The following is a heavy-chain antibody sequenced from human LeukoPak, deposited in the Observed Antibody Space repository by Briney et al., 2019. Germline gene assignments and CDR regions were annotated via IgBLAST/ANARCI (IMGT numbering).Heavy chain of an antibody. V-gene: IGHV1-18*01. Sequence: ASVKVSCKASGCTFTSYGISWVRQAPGQRLEWMGWISASNGNDTCARKFLGRVTMTTDTTTSTAYMELRRLRSDNTAVYDCGRVNFDSSLWLDPWGQGTLVTVSS. CDR3: GRVNFDSSLWLDP. CDR1: GCTFTSYG. D-gene: IGHD3-22*01. J-gene: IGHJ5*02. CDR2: ISASNGND.